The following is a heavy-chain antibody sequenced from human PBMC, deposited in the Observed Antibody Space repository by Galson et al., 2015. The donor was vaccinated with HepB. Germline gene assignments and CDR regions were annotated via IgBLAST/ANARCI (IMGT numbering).Heavy chain of an antibody. Sequence: SLRLSCAASGFTFSSYAMHWVRQAPGKGLEWVAVIWYDGSNKYYADSVKGRFTISRDNSKNTLYLQMNSLRAEDTAVYYCARGYCSSTSCYKTKHYYYYGMDVWGQGTTVTVSS. D-gene: IGHD2-2*01. CDR1: GFTFSSYA. CDR3: ARGYCSSTSCYKTKHYYYYGMDV. J-gene: IGHJ6*02. CDR2: IWYDGSNK. V-gene: IGHV3-33*08.